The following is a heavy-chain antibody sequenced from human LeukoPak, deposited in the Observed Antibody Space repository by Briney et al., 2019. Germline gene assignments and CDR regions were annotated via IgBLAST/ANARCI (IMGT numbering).Heavy chain of an antibody. Sequence: PGGSLRLSCAASGFTFSSYWMHWGRQAPGKGLVWVSRIFNDGSRTNCADSVNGRLTISRDNAKNTLYLQLNSLTVEDTAVYYCARGHISGYYTDYWGQGSLVTVSS. CDR2: IFNDGSRT. V-gene: IGHV3-74*01. CDR3: ARGHISGYYTDY. D-gene: IGHD6-19*01. J-gene: IGHJ4*02. CDR1: GFTFSSYW.